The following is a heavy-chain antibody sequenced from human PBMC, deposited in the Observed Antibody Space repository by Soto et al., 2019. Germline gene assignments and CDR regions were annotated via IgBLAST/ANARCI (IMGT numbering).Heavy chain of an antibody. V-gene: IGHV1-58*01. D-gene: IGHD3-22*01. CDR3: AALATWIYYDGSGYYHNCFDS. Sequence: ASVKVSCKASGFTFTSSAVQWVRQARGQRLEWIGWIVVGSGNTNYAQKFQERVTITRDMSTSAAYMELSSLRSEDTAVYYCAALATWIYYDGSGYYHNCFDSWGQGTLVTVSS. CDR1: GFTFTSSA. CDR2: IVVGSGNT. J-gene: IGHJ5*01.